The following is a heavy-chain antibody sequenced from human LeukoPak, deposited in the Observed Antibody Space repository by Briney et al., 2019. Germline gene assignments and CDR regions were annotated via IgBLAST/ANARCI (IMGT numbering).Heavy chain of an antibody. V-gene: IGHV3-21*01. D-gene: IGHD3-3*01. CDR2: ISSSSSYI. J-gene: IGHJ4*02. CDR3: ARDPSEGAYYDFWSGYPIFDY. CDR1: GFTFSSYS. Sequence: GGSLRLSCAASGFTFSSYSMNWVRQAPGKGLEWVSSISSSSSYIYYADSVKGRFTISRDNAKNSLHLQMNSLRAEDTAVYYCARDPSEGAYYDFWSGYPIFDYWGQGTLDTVSS.